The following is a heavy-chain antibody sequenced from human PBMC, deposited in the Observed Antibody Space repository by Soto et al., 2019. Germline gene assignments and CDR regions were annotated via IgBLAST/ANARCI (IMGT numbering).Heavy chain of an antibody. CDR3: AREDYSSSSGDY. D-gene: IGHD6-6*01. J-gene: IGHJ4*02. V-gene: IGHV1-18*01. Sequence: ASVKVSCKASGYTFSSYVISWVRQAPGQGLEWMGWISAYNGNTNYAQKLQGRVTMTTDTSTSSAYMELRSLRSDDTAVYYCAREDYSSSSGDYWGQGTLVTVSS. CDR1: GYTFSSYV. CDR2: ISAYNGNT.